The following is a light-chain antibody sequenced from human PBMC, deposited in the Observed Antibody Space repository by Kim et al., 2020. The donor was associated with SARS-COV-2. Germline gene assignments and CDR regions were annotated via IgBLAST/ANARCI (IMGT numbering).Light chain of an antibody. V-gene: IGKV3-11*01. J-gene: IGKJ4*01. CDR3: YQHNKCPLT. CDR2: DAS. CDR1: QSVSSY. Sequence: EIVLTQSPATLSLSPGERGTLSCRASQSVSSYLAWYQQKPGQAPRLLIFDASNRATGIPTRFSGSGSGTDFTLTISSLEPDDFAVYYYYQHNKCPLTFGGGTKVDIK.